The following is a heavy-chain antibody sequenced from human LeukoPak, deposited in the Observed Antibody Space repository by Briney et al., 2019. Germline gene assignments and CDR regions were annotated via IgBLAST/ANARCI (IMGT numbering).Heavy chain of an antibody. V-gene: IGHV3-23*01. D-gene: IGHD6-13*01. CDR2: ISGSGGST. CDR3: AKDWRAAAVGYGMDV. Sequence: GGSLRISCSAPGFTLSSYAMSWVRHAPGKGPGWGSAISGSGGSTYYADSVKGRFTISRDNSKNTLYLQMNSLRAEDTAVYYCAKDWRAAAVGYGMDVWGQGTTVTVSS. J-gene: IGHJ6*02. CDR1: GFTLSSYA.